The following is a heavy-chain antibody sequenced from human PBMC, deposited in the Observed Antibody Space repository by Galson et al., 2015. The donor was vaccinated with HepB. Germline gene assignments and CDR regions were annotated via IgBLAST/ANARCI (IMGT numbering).Heavy chain of an antibody. CDR2: ITSSSTYT. D-gene: IGHD6-13*01. Sequence: SLRLSCAASGFTFRDDYMSWIRQAPGKGLEWVSDITSSSTYTNYADSVKGRFTISRDNAKNSLYLQMNSLRGEDTAVYYCARLDSSWFFDFWGQGSLVTVSS. CDR1: GFTFRDDY. J-gene: IGHJ4*02. V-gene: IGHV3-11*06. CDR3: ARLDSSWFFDF.